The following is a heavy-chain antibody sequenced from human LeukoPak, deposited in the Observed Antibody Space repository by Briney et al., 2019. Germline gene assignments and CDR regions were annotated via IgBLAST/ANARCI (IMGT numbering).Heavy chain of an antibody. CDR3: ARGGTLVQGVTILYGMDV. J-gene: IGHJ6*02. CDR2: MNPNSGNT. D-gene: IGHD3-10*01. CDR1: GDTFTRYD. V-gene: IGHV1-8*01. Sequence: GASVKVSCKTSGDTFTRYDMNWVRQATGQGLEWMGCMNPNSGNTVYAQKFRGRVTMTGDTSTSTAYMELSSLRSEDTAVYYCARGGTLVQGVTILYGMDVWGQGTTVTVSS.